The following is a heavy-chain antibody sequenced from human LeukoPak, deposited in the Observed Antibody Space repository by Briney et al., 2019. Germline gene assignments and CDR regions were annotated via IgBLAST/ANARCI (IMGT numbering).Heavy chain of an antibody. CDR3: ASRYSGYANY. Sequence: PGGSLRLSCAASGFTSSSYEMNWVRQAPGKGLEWLSYISSSGGTISYADSVKGRFTISRDNAKSSLYLQMNSLRAEDTAVYYCASRYSGYANYWGQGTLVTVSS. J-gene: IGHJ4*02. CDR1: GFTSSSYE. D-gene: IGHD5-12*01. V-gene: IGHV3-48*03. CDR2: ISSSGGTI.